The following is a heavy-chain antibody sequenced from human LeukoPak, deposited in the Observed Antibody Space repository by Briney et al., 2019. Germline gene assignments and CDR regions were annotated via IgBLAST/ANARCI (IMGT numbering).Heavy chain of an antibody. V-gene: IGHV4-34*01. CDR3: ARGDGGGYGGNFDY. Sequence: SETLSLTYAVYGGSFSGYYWSWIRQPPGKGLEWIGEINHSGSTNYNPSLKSRVTISVDTSKNQFSLKLSSVTAADTAVYYCARGDGGGYGGNFDYWGQGTLVTVSS. CDR1: GGSFSGYY. CDR2: INHSGST. J-gene: IGHJ4*02. D-gene: IGHD4-23*01.